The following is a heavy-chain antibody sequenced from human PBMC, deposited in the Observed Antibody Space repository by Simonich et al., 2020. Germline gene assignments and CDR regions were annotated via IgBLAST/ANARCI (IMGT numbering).Heavy chain of an antibody. J-gene: IGHJ6*02. V-gene: IGHV4-38-2*01. CDR1: GYSISSGYY. CDR3: ARVGYSNYYYYGMDV. Sequence: QVQLQESGPGLVKPSETLSLTCAVSGYSISSGYYWGWIRQPPGKGLEWIGSIYHSGSPYDNPSLKSRVTISVDTSKNHFSLKLGSVTAADTAVYYCARVGYSNYYYYGMDVWGQGTTVTVSS. CDR2: IYHSGSP. D-gene: IGHD6-13*01.